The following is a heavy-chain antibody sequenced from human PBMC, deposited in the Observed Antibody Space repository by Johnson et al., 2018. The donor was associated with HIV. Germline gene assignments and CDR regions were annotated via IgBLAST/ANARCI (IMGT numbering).Heavy chain of an antibody. V-gene: IGHV3-66*02. CDR2: IYSGGST. CDR1: GFTVSSNY. CDR3: ARDGRDMVTRGACDI. D-gene: IGHD5-18*01. J-gene: IGHJ3*02. Sequence: VQLVESGGGVVQPGRSLRLSCGASGFTVSSNYMNWVRQAPGKGLECVSVIYSGGSTYYADSVKGRFTISRDNSNNMVYLQMNSLRPEDTAVYYCARDGRDMVTRGACDIWGQGTVVTVSS.